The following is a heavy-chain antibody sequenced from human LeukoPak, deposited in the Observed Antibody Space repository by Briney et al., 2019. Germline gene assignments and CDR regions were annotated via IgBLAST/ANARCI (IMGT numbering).Heavy chain of an antibody. V-gene: IGHV4-61*02. CDR3: ARSGKGGYHFDY. J-gene: IGHJ4*02. CDR2: IYTSGST. D-gene: IGHD5-12*01. Sequence: SETLSLTCTVSGGSISSGSYYWSWIRQPAGKGLEWIGRIYTSGSTNYNPSLKSRVTISADTSKNQFSLKLSSVTAADTAVYYCARSGKGGYHFDYWGQGTLVTVSS. CDR1: GGSISSGSYY.